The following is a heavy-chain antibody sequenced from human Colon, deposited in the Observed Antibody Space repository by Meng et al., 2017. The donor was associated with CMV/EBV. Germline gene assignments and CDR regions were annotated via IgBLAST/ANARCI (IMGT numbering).Heavy chain of an antibody. Sequence: ASVKVSCKASGYTFTTYGVSWVRQAPGQGLEWMGWISGYNGNTHYEQKIQDRVTMTTDTSTTTAYMELRSLRSDDTAVYYCTTVVGGSFGNYFDYWGQGTLVTVSS. D-gene: IGHD1-26*01. J-gene: IGHJ4*02. V-gene: IGHV1-18*01. CDR1: GYTFTTYG. CDR3: TTVVGGSFGNYFDY. CDR2: ISGYNGNT.